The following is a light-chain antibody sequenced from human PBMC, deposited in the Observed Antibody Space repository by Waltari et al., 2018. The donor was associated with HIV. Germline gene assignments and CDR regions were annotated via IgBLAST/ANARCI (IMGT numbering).Light chain of an antibody. Sequence: DIVMTQSPDPLAVSLGARATITCKSRQSVLYSSNNKNYLAWYQQKPGQPPKLLIYWASTRESGVPDRFSGSGSGTDFTLTISSLQAEDVAVYYCQQYYSTPLTFGGGTKVEIK. CDR3: QQYYSTPLT. V-gene: IGKV4-1*01. CDR1: QSVLYSSNNKNY. J-gene: IGKJ4*01. CDR2: WAS.